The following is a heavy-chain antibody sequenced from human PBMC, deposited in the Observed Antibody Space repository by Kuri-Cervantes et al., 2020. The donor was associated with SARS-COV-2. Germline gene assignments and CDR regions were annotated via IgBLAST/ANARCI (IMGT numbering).Heavy chain of an antibody. Sequence: SQTLSLTGAVFGVPLNTYSWSWVRQSPGKGLQWIGEINHSGGTKYKPSLKGRVSISIDASKNQVSLKMTSVTAADAAVYYCARGHIGVIPSPILGFGPHYYYYHMDGWGQGTTVTVSS. J-gene: IGHJ6*02. CDR2: INHSGGT. CDR3: ARGHIGVIPSPILGFGPHYYYYHMDG. D-gene: IGHD2-8*01. V-gene: IGHV4-34*01. CDR1: GVPLNTYS.